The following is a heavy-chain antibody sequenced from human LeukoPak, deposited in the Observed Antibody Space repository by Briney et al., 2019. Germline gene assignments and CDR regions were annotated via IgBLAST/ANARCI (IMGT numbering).Heavy chain of an antibody. CDR2: IYTGGST. J-gene: IGHJ3*02. D-gene: IGHD4-17*01. CDR3: ARGYGDYVMMDAFDI. V-gene: IGHV4-4*07. Sequence: SETLSLTCTVSGGSISSYYWSWIRQPAGKGLEWIGRIYTGGSTNYNPSLKSRVTMSVDTSKNQFSLKLSSVTAADTAVYYCARGYGDYVMMDAFDIWGQGTMVTVSS. CDR1: GGSISSYY.